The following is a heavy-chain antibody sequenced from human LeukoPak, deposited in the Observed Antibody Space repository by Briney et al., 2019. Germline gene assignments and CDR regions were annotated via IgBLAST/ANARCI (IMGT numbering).Heavy chain of an antibody. CDR2: INHSGST. D-gene: IGHD3-16*01. J-gene: IGHJ6*02. CDR1: GGPFSGYY. Sequence: SETLSLTCAVYGGPFSGYYWSWIRQPPGKGLEWIGEINHSGSTNYSPSLKSRVPISVDTSKNQFSLKLSSMTAADTAVYYCARGGGLYVWGAKYGMDVWGQGTTVTVSS. V-gene: IGHV4-34*01. CDR3: ARGGGLYVWGAKYGMDV.